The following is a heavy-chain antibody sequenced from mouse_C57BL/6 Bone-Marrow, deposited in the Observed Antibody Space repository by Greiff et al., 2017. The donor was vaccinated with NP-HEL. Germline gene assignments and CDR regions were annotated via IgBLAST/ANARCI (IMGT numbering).Heavy chain of an antibody. V-gene: IGHV1-80*01. J-gene: IGHJ4*01. CDR2: IYPGDGDT. CDR3: ARFGGLGYAMDY. D-gene: IGHD3-3*01. CDR1: GYAFSSYW. Sequence: VQLQQSGAELVKPGASVKISCKASGYAFSSYWMNWVKQRPGKGLEWIGQIYPGDGDTNYNGKFKGKATLTADKSSSTAYMQLSSLTSEDSAVYFCARFGGLGYAMDYWGQGTSVTVSS.